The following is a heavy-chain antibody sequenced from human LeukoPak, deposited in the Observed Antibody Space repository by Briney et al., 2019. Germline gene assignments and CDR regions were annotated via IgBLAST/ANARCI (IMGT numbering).Heavy chain of an antibody. CDR3: ARDGYSYGGYYYGMDV. V-gene: IGHV4-59*01. J-gene: IGHJ6*02. D-gene: IGHD5-18*01. Sequence: SETLSPTCTVSGGSISSYYWSWIRQPPGKGLEWIGYIYYSGSTNYNPSLKSRVTISVDTSKNQFSLKLSSVTAADTAVYYCARDGYSYGGYYYGMDVWGQGTTVTVSS. CDR1: GGSISSYY. CDR2: IYYSGST.